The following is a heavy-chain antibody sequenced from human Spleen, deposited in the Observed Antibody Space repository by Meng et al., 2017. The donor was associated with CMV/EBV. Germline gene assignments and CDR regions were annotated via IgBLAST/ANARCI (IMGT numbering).Heavy chain of an antibody. J-gene: IGHJ1*01. CDR2: IIPILGIA. CDR1: TFSSYA. CDR3: ARDIPGYFGGNAGGASQH. V-gene: IGHV1-69*10. D-gene: IGHD4-23*01. Sequence: TFSSYAISGVRQAPGQGLEWMGGIIPILGIANYAQKFQGRVTIPADKSTTTAFMELRSLRSDDTAVYYCARDIPGYFGGNAGGASQHWGQGTLVTVSS.